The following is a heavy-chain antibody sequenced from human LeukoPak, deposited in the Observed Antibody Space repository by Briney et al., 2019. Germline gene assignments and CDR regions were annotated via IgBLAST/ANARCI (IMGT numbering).Heavy chain of an antibody. J-gene: IGHJ4*02. V-gene: IGHV3-23*01. CDR3: SHPSTPDYGGLDY. D-gene: IGHD4-17*01. CDR2: ITGSGGSI. CDR1: GFTFSSYA. Sequence: GGSLRLSCAASGFTFSSYALSWVRQAPGKGLEWVSAITGSGGSIYYADSVRGRFTISRDNSKNTLYLQMNSLRDEDTAVYYCSHPSTPDYGGLDYWGQGTLVTVSS.